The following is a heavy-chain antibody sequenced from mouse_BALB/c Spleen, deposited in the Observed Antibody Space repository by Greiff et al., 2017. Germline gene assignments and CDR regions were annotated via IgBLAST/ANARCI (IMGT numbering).Heavy chain of an antibody. D-gene: IGHD2-4*01. CDR2: ISNGGGST. Sequence: EVQLQESGGGLVQPGGSLKLSCAASGFTFSSYTMSWVRQTPEKRLEWVAYISNGGGSTYYPDTVKGRFTISRDNAKNTLYLQMSSLKSEDTAMYYCARLMITTAWFAYWGQGTLVTVSA. CDR1: GFTFSSYT. V-gene: IGHV5-12-2*01. CDR3: ARLMITTAWFAY. J-gene: IGHJ3*01.